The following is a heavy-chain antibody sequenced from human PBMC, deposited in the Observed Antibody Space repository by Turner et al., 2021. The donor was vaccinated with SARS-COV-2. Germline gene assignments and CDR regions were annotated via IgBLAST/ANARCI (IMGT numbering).Heavy chain of an antibody. V-gene: IGHV1-69*04. J-gene: IGHJ1*01. CDR3: ARAMVRGVNAFAEYFQH. CDR2: IIPILGIA. Sequence: QVQLVQSGAEVKKPGSSVTVSCKASGGPFSSYAISWVRQVPGQGLEGRGRIIPILGIASNEQKFQGRVTIAADKYTSTAYMELSSLRSEDTAVYYCARAMVRGVNAFAEYFQHWGQGTLVTVSS. CDR1: GGPFSSYA. D-gene: IGHD3-10*01.